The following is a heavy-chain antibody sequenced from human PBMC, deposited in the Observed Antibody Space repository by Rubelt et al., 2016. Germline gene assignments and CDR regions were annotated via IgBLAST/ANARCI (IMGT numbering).Heavy chain of an antibody. V-gene: IGHV4-34*01. CDR3: AIAAAAYDY. J-gene: IGHJ4*02. D-gene: IGHD6-13*01. CDR2: INHSGRT. CDR1: GGSFSGYY. Sequence: QVQLQQWGAGLLKPSETLSLTCAVYGGSFSGYYWSWIRQPPGKGLEWIGEINHSGRTNYNPSPKSRVTISVDTSKNQFSLKLSSVTAADTAVYYCAIAAAAYDYWGQGTLVTVSS.